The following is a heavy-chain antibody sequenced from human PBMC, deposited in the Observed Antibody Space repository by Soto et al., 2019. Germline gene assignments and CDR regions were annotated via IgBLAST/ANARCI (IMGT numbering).Heavy chain of an antibody. V-gene: IGHV4-31*03. CDR2: IYYSGST. J-gene: IGHJ6*02. CDR3: ARVCGGDCHYGMDV. Sequence: QVQLQESGPGLVKPSQTLSLTCTVSGGSISSGGDYWSWIRQHPGKGLEWIGYIYYSGSTYYNPAVKRRVTISVDTSKNQFSLKLSSVTAADTAVYYCARVCGGDCHYGMDVWGQGTTVTVSS. CDR1: GGSISSGGDY. D-gene: IGHD2-21*02.